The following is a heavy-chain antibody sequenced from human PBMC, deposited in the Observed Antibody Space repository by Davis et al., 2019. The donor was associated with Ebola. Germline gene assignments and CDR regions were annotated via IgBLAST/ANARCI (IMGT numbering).Heavy chain of an antibody. CDR1: GGSFSGYY. CDR2: INHSGST. V-gene: IGHV4-34*01. CDR3: ARGRARVDY. D-gene: IGHD5-12*01. Sequence: MPGGSLRLSCAVYGGSFSGYYWSWIRQPPGKGLEWLGEINHSGSTNYNPSLKSRVTISVDTSKNQFSLKLSSVTAADTAVYYCARGRARVDYWGQGTLVTVSS. J-gene: IGHJ4*02.